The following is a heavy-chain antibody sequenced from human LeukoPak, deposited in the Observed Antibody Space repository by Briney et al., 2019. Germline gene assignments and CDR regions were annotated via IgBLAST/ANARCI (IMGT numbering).Heavy chain of an antibody. CDR1: GFTFSSYG. CDR3: VKEYGSGRYYFDY. Sequence: GGSLRLSCAASGFTFSSYGMHWVRQAPGKGLEWVAVIWYDGSNKYYADSVKGRFTISRGNSKNTLYLQMNSLRAEDTAVYYCVKEYGSGRYYFDYWGQGTLVTVSS. CDR2: IWYDGSNK. J-gene: IGHJ4*02. V-gene: IGHV3-33*06. D-gene: IGHD3-10*01.